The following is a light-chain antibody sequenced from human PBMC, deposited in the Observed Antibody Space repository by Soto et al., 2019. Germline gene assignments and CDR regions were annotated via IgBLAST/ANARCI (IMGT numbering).Light chain of an antibody. CDR3: QRYNAFSQT. CDR1: QSLNSW. CDR2: DAS. Sequence: DIQMTQSPSTLSASVGDRLTITCRASQSLNSWVAWFQQKPGKAPKVLIYDASTLESGVPSRFSGSGSGTEFTLTIDSLRPDDVATYYCQRYNAFSQTFGQGTKVEI. V-gene: IGKV1-5*01. J-gene: IGKJ1*01.